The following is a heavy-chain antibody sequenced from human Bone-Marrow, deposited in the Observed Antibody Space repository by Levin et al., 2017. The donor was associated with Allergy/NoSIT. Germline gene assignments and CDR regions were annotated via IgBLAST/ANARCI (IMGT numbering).Heavy chain of an antibody. CDR1: GGSMYSYY. D-gene: IGHD3-10*01. Sequence: PSETLSLTCNVSGGSMYSYYWAWIRQPPGKGLEWIGYVYYTGSANFNPSLKGRLTMSVDTSKNLFSLNLSSVIAADTAVYYCATFRKFGERVWFDPWGQGTLVTVSS. V-gene: IGHV4-59*01. CDR3: ATFRKFGERVWFDP. J-gene: IGHJ5*02. CDR2: VYYTGSA.